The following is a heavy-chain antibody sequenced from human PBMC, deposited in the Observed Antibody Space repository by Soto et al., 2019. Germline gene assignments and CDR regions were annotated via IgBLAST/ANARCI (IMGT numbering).Heavy chain of an antibody. J-gene: IGHJ3*01. V-gene: IGHV3-23*01. CDR1: GFLVTNYS. CDR2: IGGRGNSA. CDR3: VREGRGSFDF. D-gene: IGHD5-12*01. Sequence: GGSLRLSFSASGFLVTNYSMNWVRQAPGKGLEWVSVIGGRGNSAYYADSVQGRFTISRDNSKNTLSLQMSSLTADDTAIYYCVREGRGSFDFWGRGTIVNVSS.